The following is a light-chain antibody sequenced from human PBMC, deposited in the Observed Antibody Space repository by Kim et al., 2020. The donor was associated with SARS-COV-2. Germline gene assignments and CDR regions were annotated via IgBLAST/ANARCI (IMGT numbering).Light chain of an antibody. CDR1: NSNIGSNA. CDR2: SNN. V-gene: IGLV1-44*01. CDR3: AAWDDSLTVL. J-gene: IGLJ1*01. Sequence: QSVLTQPPSASGTPGQRVTISCSGSNSNIGSNAVNWYQQLPGTAPKLLIYSNNQRPSGVPDRFSGSKSGTSASLAISGLQSEDEADYYCAAWDDSLTVLFGTGTKVTV.